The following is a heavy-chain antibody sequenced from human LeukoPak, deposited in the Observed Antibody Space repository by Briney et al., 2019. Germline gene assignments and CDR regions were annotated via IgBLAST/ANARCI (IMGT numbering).Heavy chain of an antibody. J-gene: IGHJ3*02. CDR3: AREGITGTTGDAFDI. CDR1: GGSISSYY. Sequence: SETLSLTCTVSGGSISSYYWSWMRQPAGKGLEGIGRIYTSGSTNYNPSLKSRVTMSVDTSKNQFSLKLSSVTAADTAVYYCAREGITGTTGDAFDIWGQGTMVTVSS. D-gene: IGHD1-7*01. CDR2: IYTSGST. V-gene: IGHV4-4*07.